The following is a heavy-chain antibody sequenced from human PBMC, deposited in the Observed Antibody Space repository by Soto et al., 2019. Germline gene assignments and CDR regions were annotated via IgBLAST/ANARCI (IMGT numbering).Heavy chain of an antibody. CDR3: AKDTTIFGVVRSPVYFQH. J-gene: IGHJ1*01. V-gene: IGHV3-9*01. D-gene: IGHD3-3*01. CDR1: GFTFDDYA. CDR2: ISWNSGSI. Sequence: GGSLRLSCASSGFTFDDYAMHWVRQAPGKGLEWVSGISWNSGSIGYADSVKGRFTISRDNAKNSLYLQMNSLRAEDTALYYCAKDTTIFGVVRSPVYFQHWGQGTLVTVSS.